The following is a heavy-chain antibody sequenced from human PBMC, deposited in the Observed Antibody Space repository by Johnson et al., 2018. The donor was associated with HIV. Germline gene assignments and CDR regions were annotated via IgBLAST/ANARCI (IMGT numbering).Heavy chain of an antibody. CDR2: ISGSGGST. CDR1: GFTFSSYA. J-gene: IGHJ3*02. CDR3: AKDLIELQGAFDI. Sequence: VQLVESGGGLVQPGGSLRLSCAASGFTFSSYAMSWVRQAPGKGLEWVSSISGSGGSTYFAESVKGRFTISRDNSKNTLYLQMYGLRANDTAVYYCAKDLIELQGAFDIWGQGTMVTVSS. D-gene: IGHD1-26*01. V-gene: IGHV3-23*04.